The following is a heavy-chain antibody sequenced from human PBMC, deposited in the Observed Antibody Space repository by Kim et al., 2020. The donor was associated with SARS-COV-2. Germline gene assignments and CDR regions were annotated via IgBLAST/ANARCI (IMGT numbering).Heavy chain of an antibody. Sequence: GWSLRLSCAASGFTFSSYWMKWVRQAPGKGLEWVANIKQDGIEKNYVASVKGRFTISRDNAKNSLYLQMNSLRVEDTAVYYCVRGSGTAAGTGGGFWGQGTLVTVSP. D-gene: IGHD6-13*01. CDR2: IKQDGIEK. CDR3: VRGSGTAAGTGGGF. CDR1: GFTFSSYW. J-gene: IGHJ4*02. V-gene: IGHV3-7*03.